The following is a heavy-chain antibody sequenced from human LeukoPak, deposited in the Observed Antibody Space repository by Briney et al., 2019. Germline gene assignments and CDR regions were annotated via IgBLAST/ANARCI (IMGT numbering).Heavy chain of an antibody. V-gene: IGHV4-34*01. CDR1: GGSIRSYY. D-gene: IGHD4-17*01. CDR3: ARDGTTGYFDY. Sequence: SETLSLTCTVSGGSIRSYYWSWTRQPPGKGLEWIGEINHSGSTNYNPSLKSRVTISVDTSKNQFSLKLSSVTAADTAVYYCARDGTTGYFDYWGQGTLVTVSS. J-gene: IGHJ4*02. CDR2: INHSGST.